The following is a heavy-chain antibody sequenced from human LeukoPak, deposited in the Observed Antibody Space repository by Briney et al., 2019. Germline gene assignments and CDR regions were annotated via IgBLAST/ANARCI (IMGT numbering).Heavy chain of an antibody. CDR1: GFTFGNYD. CDR3: ARDHHYYDSSGLRSGCIDY. D-gene: IGHD3-22*01. CDR2: IWHDGTKE. J-gene: IGHJ4*02. V-gene: IGHV3-33*01. Sequence: GRSLRLSCAVSGFTFGNYDMHWVRQAPGKGLEWVAVIWHDGTKEFYVDSVKGRFTISRDNSENTLFLQMNSLRVEDTAAYYCARDHHYYDSSGLRSGCIDYWGQGTLVTVSS.